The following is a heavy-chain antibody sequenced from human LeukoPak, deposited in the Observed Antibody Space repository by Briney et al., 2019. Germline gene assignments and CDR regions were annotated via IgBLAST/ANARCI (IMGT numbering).Heavy chain of an antibody. J-gene: IGHJ4*02. D-gene: IGHD3-16*01. CDR3: ARDGGGVSAPGGY. Sequence: ASVKVSCKASGYTFTSYYMHWVRHAPGQGLEWMGIINPGGRSTTYAHKFQGRVTLTRDTSTSTVYMELSRLRSEDTAVYYCARDGGGVSAPGGYWGQGTLVTVSS. CDR1: GYTFTSYY. CDR2: INPGGRST. V-gene: IGHV1-46*01.